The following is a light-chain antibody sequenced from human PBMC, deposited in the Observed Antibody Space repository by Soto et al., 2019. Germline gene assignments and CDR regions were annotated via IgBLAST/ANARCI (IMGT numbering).Light chain of an antibody. Sequence: DIQMTQSPSTLSASVGDRVTITCRASQSISSWLAWYQQKPGKAPKLLIYDASSLESGVPSRFSGSGSGTEFTLTISSLQPDDFATYYCQQYNSNSYLTFGGGTKVDIK. V-gene: IGKV1-5*01. CDR3: QQYNSNSYLT. J-gene: IGKJ4*01. CDR2: DAS. CDR1: QSISSW.